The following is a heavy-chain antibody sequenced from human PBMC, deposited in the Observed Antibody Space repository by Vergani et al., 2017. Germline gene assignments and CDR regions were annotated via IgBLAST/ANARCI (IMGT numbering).Heavy chain of an antibody. Sequence: QVQLQESGPGLVKPSETLSLTCAVSGYSISSGYYWGWIRQSPGKGLEWIGSIYHSGSTYYNPSLKSRVTISVDTSKNQFSLKLSSVTAADTAVYFCAGHSTVEWLVKLGWIDPWGQGILVTVSS. CDR1: GYSISSGYY. V-gene: IGHV4-38-2*01. D-gene: IGHD6-19*01. CDR2: IYHSGST. J-gene: IGHJ5*02. CDR3: AGHSTVEWLVKLGWIDP.